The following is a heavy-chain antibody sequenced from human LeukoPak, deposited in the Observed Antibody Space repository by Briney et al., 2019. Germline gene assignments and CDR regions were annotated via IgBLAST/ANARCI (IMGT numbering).Heavy chain of an antibody. Sequence: PGGSLRLSCAASGFTFSSYAMSWVRQAPGKGLEWVSAISGSGGSTYYADSVKGRFTISRDNAKNSLYLQMNSLRAEDTALYYCAKEAYGSGSYYLSPWFDPWGQGTLVTVSS. V-gene: IGHV3-23*01. J-gene: IGHJ5*02. CDR3: AKEAYGSGSYYLSPWFDP. D-gene: IGHD3-10*01. CDR2: ISGSGGST. CDR1: GFTFSSYA.